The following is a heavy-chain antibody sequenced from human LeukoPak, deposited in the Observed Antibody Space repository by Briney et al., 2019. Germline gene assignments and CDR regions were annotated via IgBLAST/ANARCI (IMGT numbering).Heavy chain of an antibody. CDR2: IKQDGSLK. Sequence: PGGSLRLSCGTSGFTFSDYWMTWVRQAPGKGLEWVANIKQDGSLKFYVGSVKGRFTISRDNARNSLYLQMDSLRAEDTAVYYCSTSLDTAGGSYWGQGTLVMVSS. CDR1: GFTFSDYW. CDR3: STSLDTAGGSY. V-gene: IGHV3-7*01. D-gene: IGHD5-18*01. J-gene: IGHJ4*02.